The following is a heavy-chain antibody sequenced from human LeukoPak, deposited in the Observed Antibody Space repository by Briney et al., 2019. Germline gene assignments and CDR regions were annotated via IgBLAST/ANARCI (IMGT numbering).Heavy chain of an antibody. Sequence: SETLSLTCTVSGGSISSYYWSWIRQPPGKGLEWIGYIYYSGSTNYNPSLKSRVTISVDTSKNQFSLKLSSVTAADTAVYYCVGGSYGSGMFDYWGQGTLVTVSS. CDR1: GGSISSYY. D-gene: IGHD3-10*01. V-gene: IGHV4-59*08. CDR2: IYYSGST. CDR3: VGGSYGSGMFDY. J-gene: IGHJ4*02.